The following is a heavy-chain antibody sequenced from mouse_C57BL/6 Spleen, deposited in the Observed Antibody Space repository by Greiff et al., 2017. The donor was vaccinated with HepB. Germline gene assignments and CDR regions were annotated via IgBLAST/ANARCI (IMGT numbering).Heavy chain of an antibody. CDR3: ARRGTSGFAY. V-gene: IGHV5-6*01. Sequence: EVHLVESGGDLVKPGGSLKLSCAASGFTFSSYGMSWVRQTPDKRLEWVATISSGGSYTYYPDSVKGRFTISRGNAKNTLYLQMSSLKSEDTAMYYCARRGTSGFAYWGQGTLVTVSA. CDR1: GFTFSSYG. CDR2: ISSGGSYT. J-gene: IGHJ3*01. D-gene: IGHD3-3*01.